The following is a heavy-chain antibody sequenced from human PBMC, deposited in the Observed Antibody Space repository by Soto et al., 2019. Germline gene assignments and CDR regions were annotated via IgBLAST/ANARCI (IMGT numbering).Heavy chain of an antibody. D-gene: IGHD4-4*01. CDR2: IYPGDSDT. CDR1: GYSFTSYW. CDR3: ARAVQSPRCYYYCMDV. V-gene: IGHV5-51*01. J-gene: IGHJ6*02. Sequence: GESLKISCKDSGYSFTSYWIGWVRQMPGKGLEWMGIIYPGDSDTSYSPSFQGQVPISADKSISTAYLQRSSLKAPHTAMYYCARAVQSPRCYYYCMDVCGQGTTVTDSS.